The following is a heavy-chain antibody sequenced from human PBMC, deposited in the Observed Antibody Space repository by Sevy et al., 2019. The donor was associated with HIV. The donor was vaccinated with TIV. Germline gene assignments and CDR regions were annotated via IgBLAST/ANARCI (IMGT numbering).Heavy chain of an antibody. CDR3: AREVGGFNWRPYYFDS. Sequence: GGSLRLSCAASVFRFTDYWMSWVRQTPGKGLEWVATIKQDESEKYYVDSVKGRFVISRDNGKTSVSLQMNGLRVEDTALYYCAREVGGFNWRPYYFDSWGQGTLVTVSS. J-gene: IGHJ4*02. D-gene: IGHD3-16*01. CDR2: IKQDESEK. CDR1: VFRFTDYW. V-gene: IGHV3-7*01.